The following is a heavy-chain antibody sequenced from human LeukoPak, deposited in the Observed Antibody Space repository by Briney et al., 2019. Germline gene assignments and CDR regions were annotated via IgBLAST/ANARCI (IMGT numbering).Heavy chain of an antibody. V-gene: IGHV4-61*01. CDR2: IYNNGNT. J-gene: IGHJ4*02. CDR3: ARGHNTIWNSQSH. CDR1: GGSVSSGNFY. Sequence: SETLSLTCIVSGGSVSSGNFYWNWIRQPLGEGLEWIGYIYNNGNTNYNPSLKTRVTISADSSKNQFSLTVRSVTAADTAFYYCARGHNTIWNSQSHWGQGSLVTVSS. D-gene: IGHD1-7*01.